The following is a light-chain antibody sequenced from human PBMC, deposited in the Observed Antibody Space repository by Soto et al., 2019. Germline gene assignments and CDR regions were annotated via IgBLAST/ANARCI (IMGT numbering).Light chain of an antibody. CDR3: SSYTSSSTPYV. CDR1: SSDVGGYNY. V-gene: IGLV2-14*01. J-gene: IGLJ1*01. CDR2: DVS. Sequence: QSALTQPASVSGSPGQSITISCTGTSSDVGGYNYVSWYQQHPGKAPKLMIYDVSNRPSGVSNRFSGSKSGNTASLTISGLPAEDEDDYYCSSYTSSSTPYVFGPGTELTVL.